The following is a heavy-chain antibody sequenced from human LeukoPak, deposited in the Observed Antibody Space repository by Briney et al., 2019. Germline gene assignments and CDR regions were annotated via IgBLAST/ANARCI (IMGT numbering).Heavy chain of an antibody. CDR1: GFTVSGSA. CDR3: TTNYYGSGSYYNDLDYYYYYMDV. V-gene: IGHV3-73*01. Sequence: GGSLRLSCAVSGFTVSGSAMHWVRQASGKGLEWVGRIRSKANSYATAYAASVKGRFTISRDDSKNTAYLQMNSLKTEDTAVYYCTTNYYGSGSYYNDLDYYYYYMDVWGKGTTVTISS. CDR2: IRSKANSYAT. J-gene: IGHJ6*03. D-gene: IGHD3-10*01.